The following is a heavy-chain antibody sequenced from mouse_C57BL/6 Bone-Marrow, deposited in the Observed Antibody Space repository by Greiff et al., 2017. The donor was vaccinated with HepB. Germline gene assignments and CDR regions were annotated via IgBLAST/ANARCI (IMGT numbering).Heavy chain of an antibody. CDR2: ISDGGSYT. CDR3: AESIGIPFAY. V-gene: IGHV5-4*03. CDR1: GFTFSSYA. J-gene: IGHJ3*01. Sequence: EVKLMESGGGLVKPGGSLKLSCAASGFTFSSYAMSWVRQTPEKRLEWVATISDGGSYTYYPDNVKGRFTISRDNAKNNLYLQMSHLKSEDTAMYYCAESIGIPFAYWGQGTLVTVSA. D-gene: IGHD2-3*01.